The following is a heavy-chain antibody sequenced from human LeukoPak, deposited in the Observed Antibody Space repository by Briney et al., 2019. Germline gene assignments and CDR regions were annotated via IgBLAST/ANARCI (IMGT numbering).Heavy chain of an antibody. CDR1: GFTFDDYA. CDR3: AKDQFYDSSGYYNDAFDI. V-gene: IGHV3-9*01. Sequence: PGRSLRLSCAASGFTFDDYAMHWVRHAPGKGLEWVSGISWNSGSIGYADSVKGRFTISRDNAKNSLYLQMNSLRAEDTALYYCAKDQFYDSSGYYNDAFDIWGQGTMVTVSS. J-gene: IGHJ3*02. CDR2: ISWNSGSI. D-gene: IGHD3-22*01.